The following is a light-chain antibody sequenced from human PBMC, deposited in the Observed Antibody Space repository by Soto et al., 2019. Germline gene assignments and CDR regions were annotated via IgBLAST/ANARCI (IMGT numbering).Light chain of an antibody. Sequence: EIVMTQSPATLSVSPGERATLSCRASQYVSGGSLAWYQQKPGQAPRLLIYGASSRATGVPDRVTGSGLGTDFTLKISRVEAEDVAVYYCMQYGKSPMTFGQGTKVDIK. CDR1: QYVSGGS. CDR3: MQYGKSPMT. J-gene: IGKJ1*01. CDR2: GAS. V-gene: IGKV3-20*01.